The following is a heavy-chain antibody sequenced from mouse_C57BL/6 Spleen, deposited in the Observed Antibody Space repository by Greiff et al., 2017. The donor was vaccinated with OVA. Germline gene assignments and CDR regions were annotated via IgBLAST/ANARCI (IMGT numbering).Heavy chain of an antibody. Sequence: QVQLQQPGAELVMPGASVKLSCKASGYTFTSYWMHWVKQRPGQGLEWIGEIDPSASYNNYNQQFKGKSTLTVDKSSSTAYMQLSSLTSEDSAVYYCARKYYGSSYWYFDVWGTGTTVTVSS. CDR1: GYTFTSYW. V-gene: IGHV1-69*01. CDR3: ARKYYGSSYWYFDV. D-gene: IGHD1-1*01. CDR2: IDPSASYN. J-gene: IGHJ1*03.